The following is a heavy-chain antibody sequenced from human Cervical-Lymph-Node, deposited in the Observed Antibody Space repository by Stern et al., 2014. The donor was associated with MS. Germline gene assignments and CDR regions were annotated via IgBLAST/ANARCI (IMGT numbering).Heavy chain of an antibody. J-gene: IGHJ4*02. CDR2: TNTYNANT. CDR3: ARGEAGTGSDY. CDR1: GYTFTSHA. D-gene: IGHD6-13*01. Sequence: VQLVESGAEVKKPGASVKVSCKASGYTFTSHAISWVRQAPGQGLEWMGWTNTYNANTNYAQKFQGRVTMTTDTSTSTAYMEVRSLRSDDTAVYYCARGEAGTGSDYWGQGTLVTVSS. V-gene: IGHV1-18*01.